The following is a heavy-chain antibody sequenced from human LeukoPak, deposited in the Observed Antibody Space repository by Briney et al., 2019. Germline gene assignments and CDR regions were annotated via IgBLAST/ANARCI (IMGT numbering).Heavy chain of an antibody. D-gene: IGHD4-11*01. CDR2: IYPGDSDT. Sequence: GESLKISCKGSGYSFTSYWIGWVRQMPGKGLEWMGIIYPGDSDTRYSPSFRGQVTISADKSISTAYLQWSSLKASDTAMYYCARLSAHDYSNYVNYFDYWGQGTLVTVSS. V-gene: IGHV5-51*01. J-gene: IGHJ4*02. CDR1: GYSFTSYW. CDR3: ARLSAHDYSNYVNYFDY.